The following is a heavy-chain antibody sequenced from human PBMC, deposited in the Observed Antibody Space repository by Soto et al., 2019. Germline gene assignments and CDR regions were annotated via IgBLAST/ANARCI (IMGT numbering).Heavy chain of an antibody. V-gene: IGHV4-34*01. D-gene: IGHD2-2*01. CDR3: ASGGVVVPAAISYYYYYYMDV. J-gene: IGHJ6*03. CDR2: INHSGST. CDR1: GGSFSGYY. Sequence: ETLSLICAVYGGSFSGYYWSWIRQPPGKGLEWIGEINHSGSTNYNPSLKSRVTISVDTSKNQFSLKLSSVTAADTAVYYCASGGVVVPAAISYYYYYYMDVWGKGTTVTVSS.